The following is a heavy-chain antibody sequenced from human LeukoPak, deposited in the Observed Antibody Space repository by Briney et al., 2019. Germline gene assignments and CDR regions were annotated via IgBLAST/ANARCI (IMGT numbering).Heavy chain of an antibody. J-gene: IGHJ4*02. CDR3: ARAPYDYVWGSYRWGYYFDY. CDR2: IYYSGST. Sequence: PSETLSLTCTVSGGSISSYYWSWIRQPPGKGLEWIGYIYYSGSTNYNPSLKSRVTISVDTSKNQFSLKLSSVTAADTAVYYCARAPYDYVWGSYRWGYYFDYWGQGTLVTVSS. CDR1: GGSISSYY. V-gene: IGHV4-59*01. D-gene: IGHD3-16*02.